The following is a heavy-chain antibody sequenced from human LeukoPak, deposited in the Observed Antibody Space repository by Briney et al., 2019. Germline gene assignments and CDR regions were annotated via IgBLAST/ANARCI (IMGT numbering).Heavy chain of an antibody. Sequence: PGGSLRLSCAASGFTFSSYWMHWVRQAPGKGLVRVSRINSDGSSTSYADSVKGRFTISRDNAKNTLYLQMDSLRAEDTAVYYCARDDLGGHADYGGNPPTPFDYWGQGTLVTVSS. V-gene: IGHV3-74*01. CDR2: INSDGSST. CDR3: ARDDLGGHADYGGNPPTPFDY. CDR1: GFTFSSYW. J-gene: IGHJ4*02. D-gene: IGHD4-23*01.